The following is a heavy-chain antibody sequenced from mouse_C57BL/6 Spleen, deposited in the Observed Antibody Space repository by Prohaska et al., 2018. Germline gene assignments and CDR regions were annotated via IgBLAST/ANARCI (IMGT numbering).Heavy chain of an antibody. D-gene: IGHD2-1*01. Sequence: EVQLLETGGGLVQPGGSRGRSCEGSGFTFSGFWMSWVRQTPGKTLEWIGYINSDGSAINYAPSIKCRFTIFRDNDKSTLYLQMSNVRSEDTATYFCMRYGNYWYFDVWGTGTTVTVSS. J-gene: IGHJ1*03. CDR1: GFTFSGFW. CDR2: INSDGSAI. CDR3: MRYGNYWYFDV. V-gene: IGHV11-2*01.